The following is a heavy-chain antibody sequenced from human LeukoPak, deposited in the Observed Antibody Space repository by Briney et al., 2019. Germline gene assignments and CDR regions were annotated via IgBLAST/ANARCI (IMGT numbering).Heavy chain of an antibody. V-gene: IGHV3-9*03. CDR1: GFTFDDYA. Sequence: GGSLRLSCAASGFTFDDYAMHWVRQAPGKGLEWVSGISWNSGSIGYADSVKGRFTISRDSAKNSLYLQMNSLRAEDMALYYCAKAGPAARAFDIWGQGTMVTVSS. CDR3: AKAGPAARAFDI. CDR2: ISWNSGSI. J-gene: IGHJ3*02. D-gene: IGHD2-2*01.